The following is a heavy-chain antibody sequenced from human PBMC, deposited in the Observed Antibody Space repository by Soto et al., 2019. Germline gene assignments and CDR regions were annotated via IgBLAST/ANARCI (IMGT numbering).Heavy chain of an antibody. J-gene: IGHJ4*02. D-gene: IGHD6-13*01. Sequence: QVQLQQWGAGLLKPSETLSLTCAVYGGSFSGYYWSWIRQPPGKGLEWIGEINHSGSTNYNPSLKMRVTKPVDTSKNPLPLKVSSVTAADTDVYYWARGGGQQLVGDYFDYWGQGTLVTVSS. V-gene: IGHV4-34*01. CDR1: GGSFSGYY. CDR3: ARGGGQQLVGDYFDY. CDR2: INHSGST.